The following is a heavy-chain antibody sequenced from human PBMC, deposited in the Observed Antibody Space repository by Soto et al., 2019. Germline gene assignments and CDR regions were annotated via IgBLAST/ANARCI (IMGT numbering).Heavy chain of an antibody. CDR3: AHSLGEGAMATFDY. V-gene: IGHV2-5*02. J-gene: IGHJ4*02. Sequence: QITLKESGPTLVKPTQTLTLTCTFSGFSLSTSGVGVGWIRQPPGKALEWLALIYWDDDKRYSPSLKSRLTITKDTSKTQVVLTMPNIDPVDTATYYCAHSLGEGAMATFDYWGQGTLVTVSS. CDR1: GFSLSTSGVG. D-gene: IGHD1-26*01. CDR2: IYWDDDK.